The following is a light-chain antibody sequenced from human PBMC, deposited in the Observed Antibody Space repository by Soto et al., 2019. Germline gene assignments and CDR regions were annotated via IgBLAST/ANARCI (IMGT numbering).Light chain of an antibody. CDR1: QSVGSY. CDR2: GAS. V-gene: IGKV3-15*01. Sequence: EVVMTQSPATLSVSPGERATLSCRASQSVGSYLAWYQHKPGQAPRLLIYGASTRINGIPARFSGSGSGTEFTLTISSLQSADFAVYYCQQYKNWPRTFGLGTKVAI. CDR3: QQYKNWPRT. J-gene: IGKJ1*01.